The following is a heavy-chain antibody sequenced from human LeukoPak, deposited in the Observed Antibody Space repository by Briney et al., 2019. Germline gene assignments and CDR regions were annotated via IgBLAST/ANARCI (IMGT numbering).Heavy chain of an antibody. CDR3: ARGNGNVGGRLDP. Sequence: GSLRLSCAASGFTFSSFAMSWVRQAPGKGLEWVSGLYSGGATYYADSMGGRFTISRDHSKNTLYLQMTNLRVDDTAIYYCARGNGNVGGRLDPWGQGIRVTVSS. J-gene: IGHJ5*02. CDR2: LYSGGAT. D-gene: IGHD1-1*01. CDR1: GFTFSSFA. V-gene: IGHV3-66*01.